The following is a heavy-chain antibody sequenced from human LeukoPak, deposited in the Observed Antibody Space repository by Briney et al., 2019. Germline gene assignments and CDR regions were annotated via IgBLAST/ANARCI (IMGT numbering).Heavy chain of an antibody. CDR2: ISSSSSYI. CDR1: GFTFSSYS. J-gene: IGHJ6*03. V-gene: IGHV3-21*01. Sequence: GGSLRLSCAASGFTFSSYSMNWVRQAPGKGLEWVSSISSSSSYIYYADSVKGRFTISRDNAKNSLYLQMNSLRAGDTAVYYCARDGPNGSGSYYNPFYYYYYYMDVWGKGTTVTISS. D-gene: IGHD3-10*01. CDR3: ARDGPNGSGSYYNPFYYYYYYMDV.